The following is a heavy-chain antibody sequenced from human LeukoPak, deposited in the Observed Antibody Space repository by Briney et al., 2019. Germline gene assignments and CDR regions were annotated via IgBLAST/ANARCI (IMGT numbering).Heavy chain of an antibody. V-gene: IGHV4-4*07. J-gene: IGHJ5*02. D-gene: IGHD3-22*01. Sequence: SETLSLTCTVSGGSISGYYWTWIRQPPGKGLEWIGRIYTSGSTNYNPSLKSRVTMSVDTSKNQFSLKLNSVTAADTAVYYCARGRYYDSSGSNWFDPWGQGTLVTVSS. CDR1: GGSISGYY. CDR2: IYTSGST. CDR3: ARGRYYDSSGSNWFDP.